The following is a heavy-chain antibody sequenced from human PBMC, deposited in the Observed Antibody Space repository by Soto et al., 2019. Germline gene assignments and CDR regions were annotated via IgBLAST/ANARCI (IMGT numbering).Heavy chain of an antibody. CDR3: EKGGFGELYVGGIDY. J-gene: IGHJ4*02. V-gene: IGHV3-23*01. CDR1: GFTFSSYA. Sequence: EVQLLESGGGLVQPGGSLRLSCAASGFTFSSYAMSWVRQAPGKGLEWVSAISGSGGSTYYADSVKGRFTISRDNSKNTVNRQMTSLRAEDTAVYYCEKGGFGELYVGGIDYWGQGTLVTVSS. D-gene: IGHD3-10*01. CDR2: ISGSGGST.